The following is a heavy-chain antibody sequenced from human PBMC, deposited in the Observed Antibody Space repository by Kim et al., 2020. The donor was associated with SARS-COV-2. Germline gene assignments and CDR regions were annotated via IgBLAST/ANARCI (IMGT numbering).Heavy chain of an antibody. D-gene: IGHD1-7*01. CDR3: ARAHFLSLGFNWNYRRGDAFDI. CDR1: GFTFSSYS. V-gene: IGHV3-21*01. Sequence: GGSLRLSCAASGFTFSSYSMNWVRQAPGKGLEWVSSISSSSSYIYYADSVKGRFTISRDNAKNSLYLQMNSLRAEDTAVYYCARAHFLSLGFNWNYRRGDAFDIWGQGTMVTVSS. J-gene: IGHJ3*02. CDR2: ISSSSSYI.